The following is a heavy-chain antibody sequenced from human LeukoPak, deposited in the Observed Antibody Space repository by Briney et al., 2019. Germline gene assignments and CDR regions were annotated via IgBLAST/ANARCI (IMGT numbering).Heavy chain of an antibody. V-gene: IGHV3-7*01. J-gene: IGHJ4*02. CDR3: ARHGSRCFNY. CDR2: IKKDGSTK. D-gene: IGHD4-17*01. Sequence: GGCLRLSCSASGFNFEDFCTGWVRQAPGRGREWVANIKKDGSTKYSMDSVKGRLTISRDTAKNSLSLQMNSLRAEDTAVYYCARHGSRCFNYWGQGTLVTVSS. CDR1: GFNFEDFC.